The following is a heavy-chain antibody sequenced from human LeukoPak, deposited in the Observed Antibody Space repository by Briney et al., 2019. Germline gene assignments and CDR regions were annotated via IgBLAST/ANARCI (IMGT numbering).Heavy chain of an antibody. D-gene: IGHD6-13*01. CDR2: VTGSGGDT. J-gene: IGHJ4*02. V-gene: IGHV3-23*01. CDR3: ARGLAAAGLYFDY. Sequence: GGSLRLSCAASGFTFSDYAMSWVRQTPGKGLECVSVVTGSGGDTYYTGSVKGRFTISRDNSKNTLYLQMNSLRAEDTAVYYCARGLAAAGLYFDYWGQGTLVTVSS. CDR1: GFTFSDYA.